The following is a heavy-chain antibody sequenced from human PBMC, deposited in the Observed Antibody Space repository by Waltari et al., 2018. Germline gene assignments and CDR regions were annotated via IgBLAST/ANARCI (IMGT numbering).Heavy chain of an antibody. J-gene: IGHJ4*02. CDR3: ARGRDYSSSFGDFDY. Sequence: QVQLQQWGAGLLKPSETLSLTCAVYGGSFSGYYWSWIRQPPGKGLEWIGEINHSGSTNYNPSLKSRVTISVDTSKNQFSLKLSSVTAADTAVYYCARGRDYSSSFGDFDYWGQGTLVTVSS. CDR2: INHSGST. V-gene: IGHV4-34*01. CDR1: GGSFSGYY. D-gene: IGHD6-6*01.